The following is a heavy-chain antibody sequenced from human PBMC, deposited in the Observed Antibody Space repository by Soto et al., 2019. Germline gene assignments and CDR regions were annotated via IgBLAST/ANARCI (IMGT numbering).Heavy chain of an antibody. J-gene: IGHJ4*02. D-gene: IGHD5-18*01. CDR2: IYSGGST. CDR3: ASLPHSYGSPMYY. Sequence: EVQLVESGGGLIQPGGSLRLSCAASGFTVSSNYMSWVRQAPGKGLEWVSVIYSGGSTYYADSVKGRFTISRDNSKNTLYLQMNSLRAEDTAVYYCASLPHSYGSPMYYWGQGTLVTVSS. V-gene: IGHV3-53*01. CDR1: GFTVSSNY.